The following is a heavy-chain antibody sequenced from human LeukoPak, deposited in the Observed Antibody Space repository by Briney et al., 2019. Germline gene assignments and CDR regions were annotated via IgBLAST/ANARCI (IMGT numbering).Heavy chain of an antibody. CDR2: INQSGNS. J-gene: IGHJ4*02. CDR1: GGSLSGSY. Sequence: SETLSLTCDVNGGSLSGSYWSWIRQSPEKGLEWIGEINQSGNSNYNPSLKSRVTILVDTSKNQFSLKLSSVTAADTAVYYCTRENYFDSWGQGIQVTVSS. CDR3: TRENYFDS. V-gene: IGHV4-34*01.